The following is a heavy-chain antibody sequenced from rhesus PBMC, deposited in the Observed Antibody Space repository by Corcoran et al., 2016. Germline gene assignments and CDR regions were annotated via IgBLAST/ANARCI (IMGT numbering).Heavy chain of an antibody. CDR3: AREPSNTVGLDS. CDR1: GGSISSGYYY. D-gene: IGHD4-23*01. Sequence: QVQLQESGPGLVKPSETLSLTCAVSGGSISSGYYYWSWFRQPPGKGMEWIGYITDSGRTSYNPSLKSRVTISRDTSKNQFSLKLSSVTAADTAVYYCAREPSNTVGLDSWGQGVGVTVSS. V-gene: IGHV4-122*02. CDR2: ITDSGRT. J-gene: IGHJ6*01.